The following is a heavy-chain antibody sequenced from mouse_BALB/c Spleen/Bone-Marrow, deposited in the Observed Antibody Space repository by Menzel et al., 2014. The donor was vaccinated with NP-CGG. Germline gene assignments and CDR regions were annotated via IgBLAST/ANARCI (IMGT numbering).Heavy chain of an antibody. Sequence: EVKLVESGAELVKPGASVKLSCTASGFNIKDTYMHWVKQRPEQGLEWIGRIDPANGNTKYDPKFQGKATITADTSSNTAYLQLSSLTSEDAAVCYCARWELGRAWFAYWGQGTLVTVSA. D-gene: IGHD4-1*01. CDR2: IDPANGNT. V-gene: IGHV14-3*02. CDR3: ARWELGRAWFAY. J-gene: IGHJ3*01. CDR1: GFNIKDTY.